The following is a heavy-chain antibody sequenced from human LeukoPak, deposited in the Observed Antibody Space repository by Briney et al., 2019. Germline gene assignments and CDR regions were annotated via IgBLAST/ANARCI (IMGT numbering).Heavy chain of an antibody. CDR1: GYRFTSYW. D-gene: IGHD3-10*01. CDR3: ARHAITLFDY. CDR2: IYPGDSDT. V-gene: IGHV5-51*01. J-gene: IGHJ4*02. Sequence: GESLKIFCKGSGYRFTSYWIGWVRQMPGKGLEWMGIIYPGDSDTRYSPSFQGQVTISADKSISTAYLQWSSLKTSDTAMYYCARHAITLFDYWGQGTLVTVSS.